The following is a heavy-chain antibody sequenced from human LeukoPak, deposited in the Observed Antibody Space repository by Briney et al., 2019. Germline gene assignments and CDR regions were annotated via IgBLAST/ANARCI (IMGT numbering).Heavy chain of an antibody. V-gene: IGHV3-64D*09. CDR2: ISSDGGRT. J-gene: IGHJ4*02. D-gene: IGHD1-26*01. CDR3: VKDKWVDY. CDR1: GFIFSSYA. Sequence: GGSLRVSCSASGFIFSSYAMHWVRQAPGKGLEYVSSISSDGGRTYYADSVKGRFTISRDNSKNTLYLQMSSLRGEDTAVYYCVKDKWVDYWGQGTLVTVSS.